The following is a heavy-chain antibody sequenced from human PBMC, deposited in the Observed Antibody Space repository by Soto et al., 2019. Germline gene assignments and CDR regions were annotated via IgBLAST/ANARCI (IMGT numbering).Heavy chain of an antibody. D-gene: IGHD4-17*01. CDR1: GGSISSGGYS. V-gene: IGHV4-30-2*01. J-gene: IGHJ4*02. CDR3: ARSNDYGDLNPFDY. CDR2: IYHSGST. Sequence: NPSETLSLTCAVSGGSISSGGYSWSWIRQPPGKGLEWIGYIYHSGSTYYNPSLKSRVTISVDRSKNQFSLKLSSVTAADTAVYYRARSNDYGDLNPFDYWGQGTLVTVSS.